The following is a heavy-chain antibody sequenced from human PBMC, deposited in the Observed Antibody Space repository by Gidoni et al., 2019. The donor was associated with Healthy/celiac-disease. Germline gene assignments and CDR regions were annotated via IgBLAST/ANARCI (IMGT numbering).Heavy chain of an antibody. Sequence: QVQLVQSGAEVKKPGSSVKVSCKASGGTFSSYTISWVRQAPGQGLEWMGRIIPTLGIANYAQKFQGRVTITADKSTSTAYMELSSLRSEDTAVYYCARATGDYVRFDPWGQGTLVTVSS. CDR3: ARATGDYVRFDP. CDR2: IIPTLGIA. CDR1: GGTFSSYT. D-gene: IGHD4-17*01. J-gene: IGHJ5*02. V-gene: IGHV1-69*02.